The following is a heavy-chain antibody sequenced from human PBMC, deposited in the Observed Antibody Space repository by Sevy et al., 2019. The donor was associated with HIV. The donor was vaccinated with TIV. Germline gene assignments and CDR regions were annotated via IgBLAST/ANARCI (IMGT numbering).Heavy chain of an antibody. Sequence: SETLSLTCTVSGGSISGYYWSSIRQPPGKGLEWIGYIYYSGSTDYNPSLKSRVSISVDTSKNQFSLKLSSVTAADTAVYYCARVPCSSTSCYGYYFDYWGQGTLVTVSS. CDR1: GGSISGYY. CDR3: ARVPCSSTSCYGYYFDY. CDR2: IYYSGST. D-gene: IGHD2-2*01. J-gene: IGHJ4*02. V-gene: IGHV4-59*01.